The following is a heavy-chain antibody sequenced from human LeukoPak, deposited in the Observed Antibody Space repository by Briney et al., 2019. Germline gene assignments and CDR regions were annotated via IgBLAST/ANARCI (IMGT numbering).Heavy chain of an antibody. J-gene: IGHJ4*02. V-gene: IGHV3-21*01. D-gene: IGHD3-22*01. Sequence: PGGSLRLSCAASGFTFSSYSMNWVRQAPGKGLEWVSSISSSSSYIYYADSVKGRFTISRDNAKNSLYLQMNSLRAEDTAVYYCARAFKVGRYDSSGYYSGYWGQGTLVTVSS. CDR1: GFTFSSYS. CDR3: ARAFKVGRYDSSGYYSGY. CDR2: ISSSSSYI.